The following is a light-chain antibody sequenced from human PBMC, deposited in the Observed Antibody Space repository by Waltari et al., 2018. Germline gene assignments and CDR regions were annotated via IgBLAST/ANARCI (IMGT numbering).Light chain of an antibody. CDR2: EVT. Sequence: QSALTQPPSASGSPGQSVTISCTGTDDDIGGYEYVSWSQQHPGKAPKVLIYEVTKRPSGFPDRFSGSKSGNTASLTVSGLQEEDEADYYCSSYAGRNIVIFGGGTKLTVL. CDR1: DDDIGGYEY. J-gene: IGLJ2*01. V-gene: IGLV2-8*01. CDR3: SSYAGRNIVI.